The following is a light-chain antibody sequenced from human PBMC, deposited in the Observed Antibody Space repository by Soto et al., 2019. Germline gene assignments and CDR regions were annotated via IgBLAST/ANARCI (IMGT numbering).Light chain of an antibody. Sequence: DIQMTQSPSSLSASVGDRVTITCRATQGIGNYLAWYQQKPGKVPELLISAASTLQSGVPSRFSGSGSGTDFTLTISSLQPEDVATYYCQNYNTAPRTFGQGSKVEIK. CDR1: QGIGNY. CDR2: AAS. V-gene: IGKV1-27*01. J-gene: IGKJ1*01. CDR3: QNYNTAPRT.